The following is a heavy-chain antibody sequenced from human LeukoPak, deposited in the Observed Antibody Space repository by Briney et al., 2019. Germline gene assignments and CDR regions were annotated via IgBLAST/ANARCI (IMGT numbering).Heavy chain of an antibody. V-gene: IGHV3-21*01. CDR2: ISSSSSYI. CDR3: ARGVVPAATVRNWFDP. D-gene: IGHD2-2*01. J-gene: IGHJ5*02. CDR1: GFTFSSYS. Sequence: GGSLRLSCAASGFTFSSYSMNWVRQAPGKGLEWVSSISSSSSYIYYAESVKGRFTVSRDNAKNSLYLQMNSLRAEDTAVYYCARGVVPAATVRNWFDPWGQGTMVSVSS.